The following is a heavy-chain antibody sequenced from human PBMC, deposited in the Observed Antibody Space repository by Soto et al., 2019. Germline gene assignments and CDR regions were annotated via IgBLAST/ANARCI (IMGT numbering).Heavy chain of an antibody. CDR1: GFNIRNYG. CDR2: ISYDGSNK. V-gene: IGHV3-30*18. D-gene: IGHD6-13*01. CDR3: AKGMGIAAAVNYYYYGMDV. J-gene: IGHJ6*02. Sequence: VSWAASGFNIRNYGMRWVRKAPDKGLEWVAVISYDGSNKYYADSVKGRFTISRDNSKNTLYLQMNSLRAEDTAVYYCAKGMGIAAAVNYYYYGMDVWGQGTTVTVSS.